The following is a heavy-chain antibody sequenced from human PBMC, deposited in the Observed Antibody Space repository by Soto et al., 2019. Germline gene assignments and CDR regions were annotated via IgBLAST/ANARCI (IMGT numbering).Heavy chain of an antibody. CDR3: ARVRGYYYGSGSLYNWFDP. CDR1: GGSFSGYY. CDR2: INHSGST. J-gene: IGHJ5*02. Sequence: QVQLQQWGAGLLKPSETLSLTCAVYGGSFSGYYWSWIRQPPGKGLEWIGEINHSGSTNYNPSLKVRFTISVDTSKNQFSLKLSSVTAADTAVYYCARVRGYYYGSGSLYNWFDPWGQGTLVTVSS. D-gene: IGHD3-10*01. V-gene: IGHV4-34*01.